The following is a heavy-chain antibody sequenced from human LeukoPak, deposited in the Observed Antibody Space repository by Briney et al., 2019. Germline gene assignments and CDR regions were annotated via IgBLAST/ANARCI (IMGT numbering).Heavy chain of an antibody. CDR1: GFTFDDYA. D-gene: IGHD3-10*01. CDR2: ISWNSGSI. J-gene: IGHJ4*02. V-gene: IGHV3-9*01. CDR3: AKSIEGSGSYYDSYFDY. Sequence: GRSLRLSCEASGFTFDDYAMHWVRQAPGKGLEWVSGISWNSGSIGYADPVKGRFTISRDNAKNSLYLQMISLRVEDTALYYCAKSIEGSGSYYDSYFDYWGQGTLVTVSS.